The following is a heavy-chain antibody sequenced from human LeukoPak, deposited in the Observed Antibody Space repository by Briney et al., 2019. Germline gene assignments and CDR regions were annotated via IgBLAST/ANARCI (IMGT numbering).Heavy chain of an antibody. CDR3: VRLSVVSPHRYFDL. D-gene: IGHD4-23*01. CDR1: GYSISSSYY. Sequence: SETLSLTCTVSGYSISSSYYWSWIRQPPGKGLEWLGSIYHSGSTFYNPSLKSRVTISVDPSKNQFSLKLTSVTAADTAVYHCVRLSVVSPHRYFDLWGRGTLVTVSS. V-gene: IGHV4-38-2*02. J-gene: IGHJ2*01. CDR2: IYHSGST.